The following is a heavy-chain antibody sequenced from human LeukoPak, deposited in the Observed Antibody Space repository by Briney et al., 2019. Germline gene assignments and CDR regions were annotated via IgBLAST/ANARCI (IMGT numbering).Heavy chain of an antibody. J-gene: IGHJ4*02. CDR3: ARGVRPYFDY. D-gene: IGHD3-10*01. Sequence: SETLSLTCAVSGGPFSGYFWSWIRQSSGKGLEWIGEIHNSGTTNYNPSLNSRVTISEDTSKNQFYLNLSSVTAADTAVYYCARGVRPYFDYWGQGTLVTVSS. V-gene: IGHV4-34*01. CDR1: GGPFSGYF. CDR2: IHNSGTT.